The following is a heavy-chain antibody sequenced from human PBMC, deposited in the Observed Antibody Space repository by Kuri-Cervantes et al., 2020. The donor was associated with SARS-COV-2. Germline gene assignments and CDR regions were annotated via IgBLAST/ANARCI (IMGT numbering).Heavy chain of an antibody. CDR2: ISRTSVTI. Sequence: GESLKISCAASGFTFSGYNMNWVRQAPGKGLEWVSYISRTSVTIFYTDSVEGRFTISRDNAKDSLFLQMDSLRAEDTAVYYCARGYCTNGACYSRAFDVWGQGAKVTVSS. V-gene: IGHV3-48*01. D-gene: IGHD2-8*01. CDR3: ARGYCTNGACYSRAFDV. CDR1: GFTFSGYN. J-gene: IGHJ3*01.